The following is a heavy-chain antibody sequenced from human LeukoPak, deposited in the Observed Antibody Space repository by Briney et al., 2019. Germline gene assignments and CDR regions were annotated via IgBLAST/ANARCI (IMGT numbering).Heavy chain of an antibody. D-gene: IGHD5-18*01. CDR3: ARAKNGYSYGYVSDY. V-gene: IGHV4-39*01. CDR2: IYYSGST. CDR1: GGSISSSSYY. Sequence: SETLSLTCTVSGGSISSSSYYWGWIRQPPGKGLEWIGSIYYSGSTYYNPSLKSRVTISVDASKNQFSLKLSSVTAADTAVYYCARAKNGYSYGYVSDYWGQGTLVTVSS. J-gene: IGHJ4*02.